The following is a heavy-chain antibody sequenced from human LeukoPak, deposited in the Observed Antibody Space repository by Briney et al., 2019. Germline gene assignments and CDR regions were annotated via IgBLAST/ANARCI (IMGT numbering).Heavy chain of an antibody. CDR2: IYYSGST. CDR1: GGSINSGGYY. J-gene: IGHJ4*02. V-gene: IGHV4-31*03. Sequence: SQTLSLTCTVSGGSINSGGYYWSWIRQHPGKGLEWIGYIYYSGSTYYNPSFKSRVTISVDTSKNQFSLRLSSVTAADTAVYYCATYSSSSPFDYWGQGTLVTVSS. D-gene: IGHD6-6*01. CDR3: ATYSSSSPFDY.